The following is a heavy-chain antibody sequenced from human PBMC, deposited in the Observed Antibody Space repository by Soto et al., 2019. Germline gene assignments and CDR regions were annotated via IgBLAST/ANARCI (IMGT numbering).Heavy chain of an antibody. CDR3: AARWDYDFWSGSGYYGMDV. CDR2: IVVGSGNT. Sequence: SVKVSCKASGFTFTCSAVQWVRQARGQRLEWIGWIVVGSGNTNYAQKFQERVTITRDMSTSTAYMELSSLRSEDTAVYYCAARWDYDFWSGSGYYGMDVWGQGTTVTVSS. J-gene: IGHJ6*02. CDR1: GFTFTCSA. V-gene: IGHV1-58*01. D-gene: IGHD3-3*01.